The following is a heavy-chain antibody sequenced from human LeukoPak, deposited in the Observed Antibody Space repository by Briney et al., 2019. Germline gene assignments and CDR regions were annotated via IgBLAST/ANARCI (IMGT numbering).Heavy chain of an antibody. Sequence: ALRLSCAASGFTFDDYAMHWVRQAPGKGLEWVSGISWNSGSIGYADSVKGPFTISRDNAKNSLNLQMNSLRDEDTAVYYCAREEWELLPIDYWGQGTLVTVSS. CDR3: AREEWELLPIDY. V-gene: IGHV3-9*01. J-gene: IGHJ4*02. D-gene: IGHD1-26*01. CDR1: GFTFDDYA. CDR2: ISWNSGSI.